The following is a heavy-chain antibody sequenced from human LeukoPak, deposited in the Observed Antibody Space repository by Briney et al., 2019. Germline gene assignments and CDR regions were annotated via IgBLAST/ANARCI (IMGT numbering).Heavy chain of an antibody. J-gene: IGHJ4*02. D-gene: IGHD2-15*01. CDR1: GFTFSSYA. Sequence: PGGSLRLSCAASGFTFSSYAMSWVRQAPGKGLEWVSAISGSGGSTYYADSVKGRFTISRDNSKNTLYLQMNSLRAEDTAVYYCAKPPFSPSVVVAATILDYWGQGTLVTVSS. CDR2: ISGSGGST. V-gene: IGHV3-23*01. CDR3: AKPPFSPSVVVAATILDY.